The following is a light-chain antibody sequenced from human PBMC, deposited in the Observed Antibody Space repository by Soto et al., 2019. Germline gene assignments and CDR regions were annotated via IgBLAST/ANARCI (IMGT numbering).Light chain of an antibody. V-gene: IGLV1-51*01. CDR1: SSNVGNHY. CDR2: DDN. J-gene: IGLJ2*01. CDR3: ATWDSSLSVVL. Sequence: QSVLTQPPSVSAAPGEKVTISCSGSSSNVGNHYVSWYQQFPRTAPKLLIYDDNKRPSGIPDRFSGSKSGTSATLGITGLQTGDEADYYCATWDSSLSVVLFGGGTKVTVL.